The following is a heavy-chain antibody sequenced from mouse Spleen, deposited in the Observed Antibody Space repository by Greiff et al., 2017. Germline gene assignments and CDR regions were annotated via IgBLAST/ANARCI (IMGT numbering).Heavy chain of an antibody. Sequence: VKLMESGAELVRPGASVTLSCKASGYTFTDYEMHWVKQTPVHGLEWIGAIDPETGGTAYNQKFKGKAILTADKSSSTAYMELRSLTSEDSAVYYCTGLWHFAYWGQGTLVTVSA. CDR1: GYTFTDYE. V-gene: IGHV1-15*01. CDR2: IDPETGGT. D-gene: IGHD6-5*01. CDR3: TGLWHFAY. J-gene: IGHJ3*01.